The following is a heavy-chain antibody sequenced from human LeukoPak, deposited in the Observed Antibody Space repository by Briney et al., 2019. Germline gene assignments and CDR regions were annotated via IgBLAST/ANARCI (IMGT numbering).Heavy chain of an antibody. CDR2: ISGYNDKK. J-gene: IGHJ4*02. CDR1: GYTLNTYG. D-gene: IGHD6-19*01. V-gene: IGHV1-18*01. Sequence: GASVKVSCKASGYTLNTYGVSWVRQAPGQGLEWMGWISGYNDKKEFAQKFQGRVIMTTDASTNTAYMELRSLTYDDTAVYYCARDRDSIAVAGSPRYCDYWGQGSLVTVSS. CDR3: ARDRDSIAVAGSPRYCDY.